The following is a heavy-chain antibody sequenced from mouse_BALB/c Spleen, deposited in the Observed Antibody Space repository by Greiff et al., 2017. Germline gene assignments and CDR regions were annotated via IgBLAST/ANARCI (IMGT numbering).Heavy chain of an antibody. CDR2: INPSNGRT. CDR1: GYTFTSYW. Sequence: QVQLQQPGAELVKPGASVTLSCNASGYTFTSYWMHWVKQRPGQGLEWIGEINPSNGRTNYNEKFKSKATLTVDKSSSTAYMQLSSLTSEDSAVYYCARFTTATCCAYWGQGTLVTVAA. J-gene: IGHJ3*01. V-gene: IGHV1S81*02. D-gene: IGHD1-2*01. CDR3: ARFTTATCCAY.